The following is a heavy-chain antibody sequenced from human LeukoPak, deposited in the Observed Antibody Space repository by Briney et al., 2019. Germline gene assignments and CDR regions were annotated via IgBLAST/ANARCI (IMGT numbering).Heavy chain of an antibody. V-gene: IGHV1-46*01. CDR2: INPSGGST. D-gene: IGHD3-10*01. CDR1: GYTFTSYY. J-gene: IGHJ4*02. Sequence: ASVKVSCKASGYTFTSYYMHWVRQAPGQGLEWMGIINPSGGSTSYAQKFQGRVTMTRDTSTSTVYMELSSLRSEDTAVYYCARDAFLVFGELTTVDYWGQGTLVTVSS. CDR3: ARDAFLVFGELTTVDY.